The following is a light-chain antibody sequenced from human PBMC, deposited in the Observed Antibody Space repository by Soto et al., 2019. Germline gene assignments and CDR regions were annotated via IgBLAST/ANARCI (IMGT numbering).Light chain of an antibody. CDR1: HPISSW. CDR2: KAS. J-gene: IGKJ1*01. V-gene: IGKV1-5*03. CDR3: QQYYSYPGT. Sequence: ILMTPSPPPLTQSGRDRVTIPCRASHPISSWLAWYQQKPGQAPKLLIYKASTLKSGVPSRFSGSGSGTEFTITISCLQSEDFAAYYYQQYYSYPGTFGQGTKVDIK.